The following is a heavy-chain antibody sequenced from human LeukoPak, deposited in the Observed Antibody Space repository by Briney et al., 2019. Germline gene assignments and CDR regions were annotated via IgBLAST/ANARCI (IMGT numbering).Heavy chain of an antibody. CDR1: GYTFTSYD. CDR3: AGASRFLQWLFPLKRNCSDP. Sequence: ASVKVSCKASGYTFTSYDINWVRQATGQGLEWMGWMNPNSGNTGYAQKFQGRVTMTRNTSISTAYMELSSLRSEDTAVYYCAGASRFLQWLFPLKRNCSDPGGQGPLVTVSS. J-gene: IGHJ5*02. D-gene: IGHD3-3*01. V-gene: IGHV1-8*01. CDR2: MNPNSGNT.